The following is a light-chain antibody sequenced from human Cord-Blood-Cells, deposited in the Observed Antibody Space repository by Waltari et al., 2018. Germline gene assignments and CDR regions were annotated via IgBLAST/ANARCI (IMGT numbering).Light chain of an antibody. Sequence: DIQMTQSPSSVSASVGDRVTSTCRASQGISSCLAWYQQKPGKAPKLLIYAASSLQSVVPSRFSGSGSGTDFTLTISSLQPEDFATYYCQQANSFPITFGQGTRLEIK. CDR3: QQANSFPIT. V-gene: IGKV1D-12*01. CDR2: AAS. CDR1: QGISSC. J-gene: IGKJ5*01.